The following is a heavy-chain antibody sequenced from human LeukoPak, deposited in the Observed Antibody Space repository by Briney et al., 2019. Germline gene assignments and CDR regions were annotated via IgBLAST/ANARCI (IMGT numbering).Heavy chain of an antibody. CDR3: ARGYCSGGSCYTLWFDP. CDR2: IYSGGST. D-gene: IGHD2-15*01. J-gene: IGHJ5*02. CDR1: GFTVSSNY. Sequence: PGGSLRLSCAASGFTVSSNYMSWVRQAPGKGLEWGSVIYSGGSTYYADSVKGRFTISRDNSKNTLYLQMNSLRAEDTAVYYCARGYCSGGSCYTLWFDPWGQGTLVTVSS. V-gene: IGHV3-53*01.